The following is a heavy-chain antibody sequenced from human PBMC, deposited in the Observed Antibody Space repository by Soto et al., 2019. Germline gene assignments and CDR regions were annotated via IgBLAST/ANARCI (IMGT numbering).Heavy chain of an antibody. V-gene: IGHV4-39*01. CDR1: GGSISSSSYY. J-gene: IGHJ4*02. Sequence: SEPLSLTCTVSGGSISSSSYYWGWIRQPPGKGLEWIGSIYYSGSTYYNPSLKSRVTISVDTSKNQFSLKLSSVTAADTAVYYCARHVKVPRRRWSANPYSFDYWGQGTLVTVSS. CDR2: IYYSGST. D-gene: IGHD3-3*01. CDR3: ARHVKVPRRRWSANPYSFDY.